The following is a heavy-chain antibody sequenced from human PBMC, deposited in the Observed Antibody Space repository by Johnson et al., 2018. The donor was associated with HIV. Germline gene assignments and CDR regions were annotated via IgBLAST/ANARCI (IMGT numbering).Heavy chain of an antibody. CDR3: AKEQLLRAFDI. V-gene: IGHV3-30-3*01. D-gene: IGHD2-15*01. J-gene: IGHJ3*02. CDR1: GFTFSSYA. Sequence: VESGGGVVQPGRSLRLSCAASGFTFSSYAMHWVRQAPGKGLEWVAVISYDGSNKYYADSVKGRFTISRDNSKNTLYLQMNSLRAEDTAVYYWAKEQLLRAFDIWGQGTMVTVSS. CDR2: ISYDGSNK.